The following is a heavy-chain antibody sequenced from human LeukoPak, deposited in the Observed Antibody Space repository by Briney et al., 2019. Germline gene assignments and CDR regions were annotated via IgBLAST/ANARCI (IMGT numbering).Heavy chain of an antibody. J-gene: IGHJ5*02. CDR1: GFTFSSYN. CDR3: ARDLISGYRGNRFDP. V-gene: IGHV3-48*04. Sequence: QSGGSLRLSCAASGFTFSSYNMNWVRQAPGKGLEWVSYISGGGSTIYYADSVKGRFTISRDNANNSLYLQMNSLRAEDTAVYYCARDLISGYRGNRFDPWSQGTLVTVSS. D-gene: IGHD3-22*01. CDR2: ISGGGSTI.